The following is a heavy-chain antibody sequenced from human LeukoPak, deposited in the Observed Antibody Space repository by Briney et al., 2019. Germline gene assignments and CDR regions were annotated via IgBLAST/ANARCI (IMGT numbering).Heavy chain of an antibody. CDR3: ARVSSSWYYYYYYMDV. D-gene: IGHD6-13*01. J-gene: IGHJ6*03. CDR2: ISSNGGST. CDR1: GFTFSSYA. V-gene: IGHV3-64*01. Sequence: GGSLRLSCAASGFTFSSYAMHWVRQAPGKGLEYVSAISSNGGSTYYANSVKGRFTISRDNSKNTLYLQMGSLRAEDMAVYYCARVSSSWYYYYYYMDVWGKGTTVTISS.